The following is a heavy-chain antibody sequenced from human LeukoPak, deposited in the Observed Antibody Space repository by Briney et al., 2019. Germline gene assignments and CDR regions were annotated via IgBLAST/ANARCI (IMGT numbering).Heavy chain of an antibody. CDR3: ASGEDSSSWYGFDY. D-gene: IGHD6-13*01. CDR2: IYYNGST. Sequence: SETLSLTCTVSAGSISSYYWSWIRQPPGKGLEWIGYIYYNGSTNYNPSLKSRVTISVDTSKNQFSLKLSSVTAADTAVYYCASGEDSSSWYGFDYWGQGTLVTVSS. J-gene: IGHJ4*02. V-gene: IGHV4-59*01. CDR1: AGSISSYY.